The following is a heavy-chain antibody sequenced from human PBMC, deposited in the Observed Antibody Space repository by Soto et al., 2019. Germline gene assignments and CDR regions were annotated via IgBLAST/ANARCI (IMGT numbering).Heavy chain of an antibody. J-gene: IGHJ6*03. D-gene: IGHD2-2*01. Sequence: GGSLRLSCAASGFTFSSYAMSWVRQAPGKGLEWVSAISGSGGRTYYADSVKGRFTISRDNSKNTLYLQMNSLRAEDTAVYYCAKAGYCSSTSCYSYYYMDVWGKGTTVTVSS. V-gene: IGHV3-23*01. CDR1: GFTFSSYA. CDR2: ISGSGGRT. CDR3: AKAGYCSSTSCYSYYYMDV.